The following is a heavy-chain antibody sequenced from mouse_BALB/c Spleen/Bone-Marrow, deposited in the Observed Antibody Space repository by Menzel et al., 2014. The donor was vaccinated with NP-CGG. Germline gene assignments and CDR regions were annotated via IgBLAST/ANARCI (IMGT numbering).Heavy chain of an antibody. CDR3: ARDINYDIYWYFDV. D-gene: IGHD2-4*01. V-gene: IGHV7-3*02. J-gene: IGHJ1*01. CDR1: GFTFTDYY. Sequence: EVKLVESGGGLVQPGGPLRLSCATSGFTFTDYYMSWVRQPPGKALEWLGFIGTKAKGSTTEYSASVKGRFTISRDNSQSILYLQMNTLRAEDSATYYCARDINYDIYWYFDVWGAGTTVTVSS. CDR2: IGTKAKGSTT.